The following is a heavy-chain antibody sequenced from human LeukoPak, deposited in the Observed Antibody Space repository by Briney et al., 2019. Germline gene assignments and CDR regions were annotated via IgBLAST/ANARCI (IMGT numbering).Heavy chain of an antibody. CDR2: IYYSGST. CDR1: GGSISSSSYY. Sequence: QPSETLSLTCTVSGGSISSSSYYWGWIRQPPGKGLEWIGSIYYSGSTYYNPSLKSRVTISVDTSKNQFSLKLSSVTAADTAVYYCARSGDTAMLYPDYWGQGTLVTVSS. CDR3: ARSGDTAMLYPDY. D-gene: IGHD5-18*01. V-gene: IGHV4-39*07. J-gene: IGHJ4*02.